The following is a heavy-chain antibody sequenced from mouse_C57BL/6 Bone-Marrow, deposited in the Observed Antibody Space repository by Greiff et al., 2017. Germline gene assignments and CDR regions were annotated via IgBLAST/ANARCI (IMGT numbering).Heavy chain of an antibody. Sequence: EVQLVESGGGLVQPGGSLKLSCAASGFTFSDYGMAWVRQAPRKGPEWVAFISNLAYSIYYADTVTGRFTISRDNAKNTLYLEMSSLRSEETAMYYCARRGYYSDYYAMDYWGQGTSVTVSS. CDR2: ISNLAYSI. D-gene: IGHD2-3*01. CDR1: GFTFSDYG. CDR3: ARRGYYSDYYAMDY. J-gene: IGHJ4*01. V-gene: IGHV5-15*01.